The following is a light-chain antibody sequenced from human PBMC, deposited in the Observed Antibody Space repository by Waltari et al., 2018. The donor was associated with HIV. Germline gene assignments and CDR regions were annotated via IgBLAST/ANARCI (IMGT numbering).Light chain of an antibody. CDR1: SSDFGFDNY. J-gene: IGLJ3*02. CDR3: TSYTTSDTLR. Sequence: QSVLTQPASVSGSPGQSVTISCTGTSSDFGFDNYVSWYQQYPGKAPTLIIYEVSSRPSWVSDRFAGSKSGNTASLTISGRQNEDEADYFCTSYTTSDTLRFGGGTKVTVL. CDR2: EVS. V-gene: IGLV2-14*03.